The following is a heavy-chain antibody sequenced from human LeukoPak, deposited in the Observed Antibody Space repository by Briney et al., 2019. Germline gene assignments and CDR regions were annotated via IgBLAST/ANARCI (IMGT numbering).Heavy chain of an antibody. D-gene: IGHD3-22*01. CDR3: ARALVKEYWFDP. V-gene: IGHV4-61*02. J-gene: IGHJ5*02. CDR2: IYTSGST. Sequence: SQTLSLTCTVSGGSISSGSYYWSWIRQPAGKGLEWIGRIYTSGSTNYNPSLKSRVTISVDTSKNQFSLKLSSVTAADSAVYYCARALVKEYWFDPWGQGTLVTVSS. CDR1: GGSISSGSYY.